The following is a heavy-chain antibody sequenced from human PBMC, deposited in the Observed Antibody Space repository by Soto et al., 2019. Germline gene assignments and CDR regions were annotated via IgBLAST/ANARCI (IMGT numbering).Heavy chain of an antibody. J-gene: IGHJ4*02. CDR3: ARDLGAQIVDY. Sequence: SVKVSCKASGFTFTTLVVLWVRQARGHPLEWIGWIVVGSGNTNYAQKYQERVTITRDMSTSTAYMELRSLRSDDTAVYYCARDLGAQIVDYWCQGTRVTVSS. CDR1: GFTFTTLV. V-gene: IGHV1-58*01. CDR2: IVVGSGNT. D-gene: IGHD1-26*01.